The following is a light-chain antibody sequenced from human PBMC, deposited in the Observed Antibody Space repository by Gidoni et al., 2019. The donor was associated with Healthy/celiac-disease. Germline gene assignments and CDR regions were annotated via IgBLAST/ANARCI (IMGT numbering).Light chain of an antibody. Sequence: EIHITQSPSSLSASVGGRVTITYQASQDISNYLNWYQQKPGKAPKLLIYDATNLETGVPSRFSGSGSGTDFTFTISSLQPEDIETYYCQQYDNLPVTFGQGTKLEIK. CDR3: QQYDNLPVT. CDR2: DAT. J-gene: IGKJ2*01. V-gene: IGKV1-33*01. CDR1: QDISNY.